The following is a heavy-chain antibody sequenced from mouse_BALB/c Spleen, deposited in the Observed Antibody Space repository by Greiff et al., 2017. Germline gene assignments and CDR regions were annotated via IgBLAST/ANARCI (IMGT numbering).Heavy chain of an antibody. J-gene: IGHJ1*01. Sequence: EVQLVESGGGLVQPKGSLKLSCAASGFTFNTYAMNWVRQAPGKGLEWVARIRSKSNNYATYYADSVKDRFTISRDDSQSMLYLQMNNLKTEDTAMYYCVRHGVRGYYWYFDVWGAGTTVTVSS. CDR1: GFTFNTYA. D-gene: IGHD2-2*01. CDR2: IRSKSNNYAT. V-gene: IGHV10-1*02. CDR3: VRHGVRGYYWYFDV.